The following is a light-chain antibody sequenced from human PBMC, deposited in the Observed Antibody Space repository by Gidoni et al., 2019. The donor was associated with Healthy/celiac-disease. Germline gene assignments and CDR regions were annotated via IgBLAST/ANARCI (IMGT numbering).Light chain of an antibody. J-gene: IGKJ1*01. Sequence: DIQMTQSPSTLSASVGDRVTITCRASQSISSWLAWYQQKPGKAPKLLIYDASSLESGVPSRFSGSGSGTEFTLTISSLQPDDFATYYCQQYNSLLWAFGHGTKVEIK. CDR3: QQYNSLLWA. CDR2: DAS. V-gene: IGKV1-5*01. CDR1: QSISSW.